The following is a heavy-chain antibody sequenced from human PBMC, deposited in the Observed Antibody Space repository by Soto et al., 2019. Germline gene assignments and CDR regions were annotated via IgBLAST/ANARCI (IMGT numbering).Heavy chain of an antibody. V-gene: IGHV1-58*01. Sequence: SVKVSCKASGFTFTSSAVQWVRQARGQRLEWIGWIVVGTGNTNYAQKFQERVTITRDMSTSTAYMELSSLRSEATAVYYCAAGTMSSGYDYYYYGMDVWGQ. CDR3: AAGTMSSGYDYYYYGMDV. J-gene: IGHJ6*02. D-gene: IGHD5-12*01. CDR2: IVVGTGNT. CDR1: GFTFTSSA.